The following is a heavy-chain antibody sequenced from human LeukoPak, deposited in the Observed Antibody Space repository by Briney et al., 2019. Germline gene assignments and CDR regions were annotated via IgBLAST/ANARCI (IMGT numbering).Heavy chain of an antibody. D-gene: IGHD3-3*01. CDR1: GDSIRGFY. V-gene: IGHV4-4*07. CDR3: ASLDWKTFAH. J-gene: IGHJ4*02. CDR2: MYISGST. Sequence: SETLSLTCTVSGDSIRGFYWSWVRQPAGQGLEYIGHMYISGSTTYNPSLKSRVTMSVDLAKNEVSLKLTSVTAADTAIYFCASLDWKTFAHWGRGTLVLVSS.